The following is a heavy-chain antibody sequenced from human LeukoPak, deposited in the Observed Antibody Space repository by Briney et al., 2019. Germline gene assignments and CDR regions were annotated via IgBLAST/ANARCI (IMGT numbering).Heavy chain of an antibody. CDR1: GYSFTSHW. V-gene: IGHV5-10-1*01. Sequence: GESLKTSCKGSGYSFTSHWISWVRQMPGKGLEWMGRIDPSDSYTNYSPSFQGHVTISADKSISTAYLQWSSLKASDTVMYYCARHEGGYDSRGGDYWGQGTLVTVSS. CDR2: IDPSDSYT. J-gene: IGHJ4*02. CDR3: ARHEGGYDSRGGDY. D-gene: IGHD5-12*01.